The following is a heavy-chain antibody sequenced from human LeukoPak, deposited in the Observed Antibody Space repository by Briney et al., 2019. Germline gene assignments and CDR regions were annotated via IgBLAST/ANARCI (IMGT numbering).Heavy chain of an antibody. CDR2: ISVYNGNT. V-gene: IGHV1-18*01. J-gene: IGHJ3*02. CDR3: ARVAGGGNSGVFDI. D-gene: IGHD4-23*01. CDR1: GHTFISYG. Sequence: ASVKVSCKASGHTFISYGISWVRQAPGQGLEWMGWISVYNGNTNYAQKLQGRVTMTTDTSTSTAYMELRSLRSDDTAVYYCARVAGGGNSGVFDIWGQGTMVTVSS.